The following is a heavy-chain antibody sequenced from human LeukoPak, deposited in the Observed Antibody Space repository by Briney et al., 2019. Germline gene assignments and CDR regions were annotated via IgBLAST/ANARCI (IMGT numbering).Heavy chain of an antibody. CDR2: IYSGGST. D-gene: IGHD6-6*01. CDR3: ARGVYSWPPSYFDY. Sequence: GGSLRLSCAASGFTVSSNYMSWVRQAPGKGLEWVSVIYSGGSTYYADSVKGRFTISRDNSKNTVYLQMNSLRAEDTAVYYCARGVYSWPPSYFDYWGQGTLVTVSS. J-gene: IGHJ4*02. V-gene: IGHV3-66*01. CDR1: GFTVSSNY.